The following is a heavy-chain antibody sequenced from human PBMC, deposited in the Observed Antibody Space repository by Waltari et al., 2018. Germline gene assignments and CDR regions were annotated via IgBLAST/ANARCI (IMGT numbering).Heavy chain of an antibody. CDR2: MSGSGLI. D-gene: IGHD3-16*01. J-gene: IGHJ6*02. CDR3: AKDEGNRRAPTFGMDV. V-gene: IGHV3-23*01. Sequence: EMQLLESGGGLAQPGGSVRLPCAASGFTLTSYTLHWVRQAPGRGLEWVSLMSGSGLIDYADSVKGRFTISRDNSKNTVFLQMDSLRAEDTAVYYCAKDEGNRRAPTFGMDVWGRGTTVIVS. CDR1: GFTLTSYT.